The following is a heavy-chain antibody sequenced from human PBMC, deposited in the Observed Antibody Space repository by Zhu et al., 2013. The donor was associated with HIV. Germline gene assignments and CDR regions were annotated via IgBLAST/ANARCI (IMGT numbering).Heavy chain of an antibody. D-gene: IGHD2-8*01. CDR2: INPSGGST. V-gene: IGHV1-46*01. CDR1: GYTFTSYY. Sequence: QVQLVQSGAEVKKPGASVKVSCKASGYTFTSYYMHWVRQAPGQGLEWMGIINPSGGSTSYAQKFQGRVTMTRDTSTSTVYMELSSLRSEDTAVYYCARGEWRPPHYYYYYGMDVWGQGTTVTVSS. J-gene: IGHJ6*02. CDR3: ARGEWRPPHYYYYYGMDV.